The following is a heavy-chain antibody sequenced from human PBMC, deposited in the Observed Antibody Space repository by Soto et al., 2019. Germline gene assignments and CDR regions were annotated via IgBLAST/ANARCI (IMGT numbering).Heavy chain of an antibody. D-gene: IGHD3-10*02. CDR3: ARGCSPDSHYIDY. J-gene: IGHJ4*02. Sequence: SETLSLTCTVSGGSISSYYWSWIRQPPGKGLEWIGYIYYSGSTNYNPSLKSRVTISVDTSKNQFSLKLSSVTAADTAVYYCARGCSPDSHYIDYWGQGTLVTVSS. V-gene: IGHV4-59*01. CDR2: IYYSGST. CDR1: GGSISSYY.